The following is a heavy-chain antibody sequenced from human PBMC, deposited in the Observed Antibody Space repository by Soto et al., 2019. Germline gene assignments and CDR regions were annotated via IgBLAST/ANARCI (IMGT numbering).Heavy chain of an antibody. CDR1: GFTFSSYA. J-gene: IGHJ5*02. CDR2: ISYDGSNK. V-gene: IGHV3-30-3*01. D-gene: IGHD5-18*01. CDR3: ARDRGDSYAKFNWFDP. Sequence: PGGSLRLSCAASGFTFSSYAMHWVRQAPGKGLEWVAVISYDGSNKYYADSVKGRFTISRDNSKNTLYLQMNSLRAEDTAVYYCARDRGDSYAKFNWFDPWGQGTLVTVSS.